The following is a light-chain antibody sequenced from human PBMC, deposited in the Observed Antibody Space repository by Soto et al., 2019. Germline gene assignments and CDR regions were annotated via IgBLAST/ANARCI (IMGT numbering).Light chain of an antibody. Sequence: AIQLTQSPSSLSASVGDRVSITCRASRDIQTTLAWYQQKPGEAPNLLIYYASNLKSGVPSRFSGTGSGTDFTLTISNLQPEDFATYYCQQFKSYPRTFGQGKKLEIK. CDR3: QQFKSYPRT. J-gene: IGKJ2*01. CDR2: YAS. V-gene: IGKV1-13*02. CDR1: RDIQTT.